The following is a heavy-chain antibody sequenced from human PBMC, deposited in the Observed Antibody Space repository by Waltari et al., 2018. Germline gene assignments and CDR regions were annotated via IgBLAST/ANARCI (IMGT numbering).Heavy chain of an antibody. CDR1: GYSLLEFH. V-gene: IGHV1-8*03. D-gene: IGHD6-6*01. CDR3: ARTTAARRTHYYYMDV. CDR2: LSPHNGNS. Sequence: QVQLVQSGAEEKKPGASVKVSCSDPGYSLLEFHNNWGRQAPGQGLEWMGWLSPHNGNSGYAPQFHGRVAISGDTAITTAYMELSSLTSDDTAVYYCARTTAARRTHYYYMDVWGEGTTVTISS. J-gene: IGHJ6*03.